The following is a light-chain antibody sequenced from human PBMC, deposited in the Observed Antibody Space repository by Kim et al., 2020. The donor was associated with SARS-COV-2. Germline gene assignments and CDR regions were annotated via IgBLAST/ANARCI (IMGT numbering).Light chain of an antibody. V-gene: IGKV1-39*01. J-gene: IGKJ3*01. CDR1: QSISSH. CDR3: QQSYITPFT. Sequence: DIQMTQSPSTLSASVGDRVTITCRTTQSISSHLNWYQQKPGRAPNLLISAASTLQGGVPSRFSGSGSETDFTLTISSLQPEDFATYFCQQSYITPFTFGPGTKVDIK. CDR2: AAS.